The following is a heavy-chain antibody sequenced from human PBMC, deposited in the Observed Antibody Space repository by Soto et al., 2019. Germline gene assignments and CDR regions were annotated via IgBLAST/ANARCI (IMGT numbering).Heavy chain of an antibody. V-gene: IGHV4-30-4*01. Sequence: PSETLSLTCTVSGGSISSGDYYWSWIRQPPGKGLEWIGYIYYSGSTYYNPSLKSRVTISVDTSKNQFSLKLSSVTAADTAVYYCARNLYYYYGMDVWGQGTTVTVSS. CDR3: ARNLYYYYGMDV. CDR1: GGSISSGDYY. CDR2: IYYSGST. J-gene: IGHJ6*02.